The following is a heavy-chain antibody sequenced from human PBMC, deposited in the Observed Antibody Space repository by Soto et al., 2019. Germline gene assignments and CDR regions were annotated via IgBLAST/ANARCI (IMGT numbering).Heavy chain of an antibody. V-gene: IGHV1-58*01. D-gene: IGHD3-3*01. CDR3: AAAVANYDFWSGYYKTDYFDY. CDR1: GFTFTSSA. Sequence: VASVKVSCKASGFTFTSSAVQWVRQARGQRLEWIGWIVVGSGNTNYAQKFQERVTITRDMSTSTAYMELSSLRSEDTAVYYCAAAVANYDFWSGYYKTDYFDYWGQGTLVTVSS. J-gene: IGHJ4*02. CDR2: IVVGSGNT.